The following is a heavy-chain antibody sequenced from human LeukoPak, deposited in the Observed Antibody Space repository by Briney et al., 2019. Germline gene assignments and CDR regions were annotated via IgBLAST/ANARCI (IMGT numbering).Heavy chain of an antibody. CDR3: AREESADPRQVL. J-gene: IGHJ4*02. CDR2: IYYSGTA. CDR1: GGPISNYQ. Sequence: SETLSLTCTLSGGPISNYQWSWIRQPPGKGLEWIGNIYYSGTANYNPSLKSRVTISVDTSKNQFSLKLTSVTAADTAVYYCAREESADPRQVLWGQGTLVTVSS. V-gene: IGHV4-59*12.